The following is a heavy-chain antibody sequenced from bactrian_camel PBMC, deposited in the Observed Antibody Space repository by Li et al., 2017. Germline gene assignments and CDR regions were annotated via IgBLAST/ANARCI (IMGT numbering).Heavy chain of an antibody. Sequence: HVQLVESGGGLVQAGGSLTLSCTGSGFSFDDADMGWYRQGSGNDCKLVSALASYGTTYYTDSVKGRFTISRDNAKRTVYLQMNSLKPEDTAVYSCKTQPLVKAGCDYSGQGTQVTVS. J-gene: IGHJ4*01. D-gene: IGHD6*01. CDR3: KTQPLVKAGCDY. CDR2: LASYGTT. CDR1: GFSFDDAD. V-gene: IGHV3S53*01.